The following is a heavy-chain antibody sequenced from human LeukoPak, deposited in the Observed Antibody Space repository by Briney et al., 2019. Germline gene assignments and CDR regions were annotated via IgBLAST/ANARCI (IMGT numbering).Heavy chain of an antibody. V-gene: IGHV3-30*18. J-gene: IGHJ4*02. CDR1: GFTFSSYG. CDR3: AKLPAGFDILTPAIDY. Sequence: GRSLRLSCAASGFTFSSYGMHWVRQAPGKGLEWEAVISYDGSNKYYADSVKGRFTISRDNSKNTLYLQMNSLRAEDTAVYYCAKLPAGFDILTPAIDYWGQGTLVTVSS. CDR2: ISYDGSNK. D-gene: IGHD3-9*01.